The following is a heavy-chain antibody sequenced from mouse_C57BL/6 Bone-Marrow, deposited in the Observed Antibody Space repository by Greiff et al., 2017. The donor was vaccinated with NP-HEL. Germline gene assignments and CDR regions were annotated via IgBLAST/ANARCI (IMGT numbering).Heavy chain of an antibody. D-gene: IGHD1-1*01. J-gene: IGHJ2*01. Sequence: EVQLQQSGPELVKPGASVKISCKASGYTFTDYYMNWVKQSPGKSLEWIGDINPNNGGTSYNQKFKGKATLTVDKSSSTAYMELRSLTSEDSAVYYCATHYYGSSPFDYWGQGTTLTVSS. CDR3: ATHYYGSSPFDY. CDR1: GYTFTDYY. V-gene: IGHV1-26*01. CDR2: INPNNGGT.